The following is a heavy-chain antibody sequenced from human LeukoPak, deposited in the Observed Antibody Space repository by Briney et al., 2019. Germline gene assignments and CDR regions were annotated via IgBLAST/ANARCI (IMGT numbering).Heavy chain of an antibody. CDR1: GYTFTGYY. CDR3: AREEYYYGSGIIY. CDR2: INPNSGGT. D-gene: IGHD3-10*01. J-gene: IGHJ4*02. V-gene: IGHV1-2*02. Sequence: ASVKVSCKASGYTFTGYYMHWVRQAPGQGLEWMGWINPNSGGTNYAQKFQGRVTMTRGTSISTAYMELSRLRSDDTAVYYCAREEYYYGSGIIYWGQGTLVTVSS.